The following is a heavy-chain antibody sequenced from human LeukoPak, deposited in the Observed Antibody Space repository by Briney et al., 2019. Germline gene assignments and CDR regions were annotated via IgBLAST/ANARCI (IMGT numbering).Heavy chain of an antibody. Sequence: SETLSLTCAVSGGSISSGGYSWSWIRQPPGKGLEWIGYIYHSGSTYYNPSLKSRVTISVDRSKNQFSLKLSSVTAADTAVYYCARGSSGSYHYWGQGTLVTVSS. D-gene: IGHD3-10*01. CDR3: ARGSSGSYHY. V-gene: IGHV4-30-2*01. CDR1: GGSISSGGYS. CDR2: IYHSGST. J-gene: IGHJ4*02.